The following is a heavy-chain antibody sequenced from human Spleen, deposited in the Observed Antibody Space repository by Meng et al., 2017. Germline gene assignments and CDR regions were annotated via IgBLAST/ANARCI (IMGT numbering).Heavy chain of an antibody. CDR3: ARATTEQEIHFDY. J-gene: IGHJ4*02. V-gene: IGHV1-2*06. CDR1: GYNFPDYY. D-gene: IGHD1-1*01. Sequence: QVHLVWSGAKVKNPVASVNVSCKASGYNFPDYYIHWVRRAPGQGLEWMGRINPKSGDTHYAQKFQARVTMTGDTSISTAYMELSGLRSDDTAMYYCARATTEQEIHFDYWGRGTLVTVSS. CDR2: INPKSGDT.